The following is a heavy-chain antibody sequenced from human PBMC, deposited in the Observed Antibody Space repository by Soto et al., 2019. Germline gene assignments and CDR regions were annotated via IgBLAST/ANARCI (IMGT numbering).Heavy chain of an antibody. D-gene: IGHD5-12*01. V-gene: IGHV1-3*05. CDR1: GYTFTNYA. CDR3: ARVSGYYFLDY. J-gene: IGHJ4*02. CDR2: IKAGNGNT. Sequence: QVQLVQSGAEEKKPGASVKVSCKASGYTFTNYAMHWVRQAPGQRLEWMGWIKAGNGNTKYSQKFQGRVTITSDTSASTAYMELSSLRSEDTAVYYCARVSGYYFLDYWGQGTLVTVSS.